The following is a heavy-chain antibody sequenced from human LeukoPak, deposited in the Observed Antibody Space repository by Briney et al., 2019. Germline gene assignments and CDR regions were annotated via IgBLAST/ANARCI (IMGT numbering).Heavy chain of an antibody. V-gene: IGHV5-51*01. CDR3: AKSLTATIAAADPFEPYNWFDP. CDR1: GYRFTTYW. J-gene: IGHJ5*02. CDR2: IYPGDSDT. Sequence: GEPLKISCKGSGYRFTTYWIGWVRQMPGKGLEWMGIIYPGDSDTRYSPSFQGQVTISADKSISTAYLQWSSLKASDTAMNYCAKSLTATIAAADPFEPYNWFDPWGQGTLVTVSS. D-gene: IGHD6-13*01.